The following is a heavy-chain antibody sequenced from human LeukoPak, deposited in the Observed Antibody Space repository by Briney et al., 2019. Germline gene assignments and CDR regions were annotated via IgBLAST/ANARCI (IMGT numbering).Heavy chain of an antibody. V-gene: IGHV4-59*01. J-gene: IGHJ4*02. CDR2: LYYSSST. CDR1: GGSISSYY. CDR3: ARGGSSQALFDY. D-gene: IGHD6-13*01. Sequence: PSETLSLTCTVSGGSISSYYWSWIRQPPGQGLEWIGYLYYSSSTNFNPSLKSRVTISVDTSKNQFSLKLSSVTAADTAVYYCARGGSSQALFDYWGQGTLVTVSS.